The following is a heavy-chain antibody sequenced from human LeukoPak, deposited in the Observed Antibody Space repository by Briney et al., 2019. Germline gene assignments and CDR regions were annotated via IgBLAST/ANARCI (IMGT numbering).Heavy chain of an antibody. CDR3: ARDRFYAFDI. Sequence: PGGSLRLSCAASGFTFSSYAMSWVRQAPGKGLEWVSAISGSGGSTYYADSVKGRFTISRDNAKNSLYLQMNSLRDEDTAVYYCARDRFYAFDIWGQGTMVTVSA. J-gene: IGHJ3*02. V-gene: IGHV3-23*01. CDR2: ISGSGGST. CDR1: GFTFSSYA. D-gene: IGHD3-3*01.